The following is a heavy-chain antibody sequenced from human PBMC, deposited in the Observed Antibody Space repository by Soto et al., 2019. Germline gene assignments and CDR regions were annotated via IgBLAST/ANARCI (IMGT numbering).Heavy chain of an antibody. CDR2: IIPFFGTA. D-gene: IGHD3-16*01. Sequence: QVQLVQSGAEVKKTGSSVKVSCKTSGGTFSTFGISWVRQAPGQGLEWMGGIIPFFGTAEYSQKFEDRITITAYEYTNTVYMDLRSMTSEDTAIYYCARTAPMDAGDKYYYDFWGQGALVTVSS. CDR1: GGTFSTFG. CDR3: ARTAPMDAGDKYYYDF. V-gene: IGHV1-69*01. J-gene: IGHJ4*02.